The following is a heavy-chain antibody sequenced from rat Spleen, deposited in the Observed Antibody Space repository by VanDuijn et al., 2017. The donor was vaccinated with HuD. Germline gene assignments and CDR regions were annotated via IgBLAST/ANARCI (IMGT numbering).Heavy chain of an antibody. Sequence: EVQLVESGGGLVQPGGSWKLPCVASEFTSINYDMPWVAQAPKKGLSWVPSFIYEGSSTYYGDSVKGRFTISRDNAKSTLYLQMNSLRSEDTATYYCARMYTTDYYYDYWYFDFWGPGTMVTVSS. CDR1: EFTSINYD. CDR3: ARMYTTDYYYDYWYFDF. D-gene: IGHD1-6*01. V-gene: IGHV5-22*01. CDR2: FIYEGSST. J-gene: IGHJ1*01.